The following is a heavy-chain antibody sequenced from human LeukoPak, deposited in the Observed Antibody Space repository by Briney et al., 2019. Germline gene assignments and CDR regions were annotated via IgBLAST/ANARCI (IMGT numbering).Heavy chain of an antibody. D-gene: IGHD1/OR15-1a*01. CDR2: VSAVGTT. J-gene: IGHJ4*02. CDR1: GDSLTSSY. CDR3: ARLDCVLEGCNNH. V-gene: IGHV4-59*08. Sequence: SETLSLTCAVSGDSLTSSYWNWIRQPPGKGLEWIGYVSAVGTTNYSPPPRSGVVTPSHTAKNDISLILMSVTAADTAIYYCARLDCVLEGCNNHWGRGILVTVAS.